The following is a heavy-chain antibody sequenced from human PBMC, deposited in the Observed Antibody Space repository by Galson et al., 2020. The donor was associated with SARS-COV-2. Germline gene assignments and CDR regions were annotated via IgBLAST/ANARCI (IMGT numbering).Heavy chain of an antibody. CDR2: IYYSGST. CDR3: ARVGTIFGVVSHPFDY. J-gene: IGHJ4*02. V-gene: IGHV4-31*03. CDR1: GCSISSGGYY. D-gene: IGHD3-3*01. Sequence: SETLSLTCTVSGCSISSGGYYWSWIRQHPGKGLEWIGYIYYSGSTYYNPSLKSRVTISVDTSKNQFSLKLSSVTAADTAVYYCARVGTIFGVVSHPFDYWGQGTLVTVSS.